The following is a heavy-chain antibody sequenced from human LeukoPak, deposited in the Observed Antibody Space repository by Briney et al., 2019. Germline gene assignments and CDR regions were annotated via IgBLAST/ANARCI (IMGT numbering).Heavy chain of an antibody. CDR2: ISYDGSNK. CDR3: ARALTPTMIVVDDAFDI. V-gene: IGHV3-30*01. Sequence: GGSLRLSCAASGFTLSSYAMHWVRQAPGKGLEWVAVISYDGSNKYYADSVKGRFTISRDNSKNTLYLQMNSLRAEDTAVYYCARALTPTMIVVDDAFDIWGQGTMVTVSS. J-gene: IGHJ3*02. D-gene: IGHD3-22*01. CDR1: GFTLSSYA.